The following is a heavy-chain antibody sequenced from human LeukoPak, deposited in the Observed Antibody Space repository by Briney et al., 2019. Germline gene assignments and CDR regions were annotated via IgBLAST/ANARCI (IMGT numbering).Heavy chain of an antibody. CDR3: AGPVGATYDY. V-gene: IGHV3-7*01. J-gene: IGHJ4*02. CDR1: GFTFSTYW. CDR2: IKQDGSEK. Sequence: GGSLRLSCAASGFTFSTYWMSWVRQAPGKGLEWVANIKQDGSEKYYVDSVKGRFTISRDNAKNSLYLQMNTLRPEDTAVYYCAGPVGATYDYWGQGTLVTVSS. D-gene: IGHD1-26*01.